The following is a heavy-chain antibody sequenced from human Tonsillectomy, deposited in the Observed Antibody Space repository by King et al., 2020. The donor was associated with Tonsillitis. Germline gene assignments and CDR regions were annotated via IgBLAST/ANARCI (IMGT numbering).Heavy chain of an antibody. CDR2: IYYSGGT. J-gene: IGHJ3*02. CDR3: ARHIGASRAFDI. V-gene: IGHV4-59*01. D-gene: IGHD3-3*01. CDR1: GGSIRRYY. Sequence: VQLQESGPGLVKPSETLSLTCTVSGGSIRRYYWSWIRQPPGNGLEWIGYIYYSGGTNYNPSLKSRVTISVDTSKNQFSLRLTSVTAADTAVYYCARHIGASRAFDIWGQGTMVTVSS.